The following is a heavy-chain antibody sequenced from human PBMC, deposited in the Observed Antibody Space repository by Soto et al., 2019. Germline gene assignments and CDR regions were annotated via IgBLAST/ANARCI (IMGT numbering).Heavy chain of an antibody. CDR3: ARRSYCDGDCTSRPYDYYGMDV. CDR2: IYPGDSET. J-gene: IGHJ6*02. Sequence: EVQLVQSGAEVKKPGESLKISCKGSGYSFTSYWIVWVRQMPGKGLEWMGYIYPGDSETRYSPSLQGQVTMSADKSTSTAYLKWSSLKASDTAMYYCARRSYCDGDCTSRPYDYYGMDVWGQGTTVTVSS. D-gene: IGHD2-21*02. V-gene: IGHV5-51*01. CDR1: GYSFTSYW.